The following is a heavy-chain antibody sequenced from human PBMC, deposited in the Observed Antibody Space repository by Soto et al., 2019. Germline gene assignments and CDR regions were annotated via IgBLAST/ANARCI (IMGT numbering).Heavy chain of an antibody. V-gene: IGHV4-30-4*01. D-gene: IGHD2-2*02. CDR1: GGSISSCDYY. CDR2: IYYSGST. Sequence: SETLSLTCTVSGGSISSCDYYWSWIRHRPGKGLEWVGYIYYSGSTYYNPSLMSRLTISVDTSKNQFSLKLTSVTAADTAVYFCARERVPARIHHTWFDSWGQGALVTVSS. CDR3: ARERVPARIHHTWFDS. J-gene: IGHJ5*01.